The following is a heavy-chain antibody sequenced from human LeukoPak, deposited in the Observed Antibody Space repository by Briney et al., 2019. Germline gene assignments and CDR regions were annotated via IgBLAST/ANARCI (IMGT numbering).Heavy chain of an antibody. J-gene: IGHJ4*02. Sequence: GGSLRLSCAASGFTFSSYGMHWVRQAPGKGLEWVAFIRYDGSNKYYADSVKGRFTISRDNSKNTLYLQMNSLRAEDTAVYYCAKDASAPGNYYDSSGSRLYFDYWGQGTLVTVSS. V-gene: IGHV3-30*02. CDR1: GFTFSSYG. D-gene: IGHD3-22*01. CDR3: AKDASAPGNYYDSSGSRLYFDY. CDR2: IRYDGSNK.